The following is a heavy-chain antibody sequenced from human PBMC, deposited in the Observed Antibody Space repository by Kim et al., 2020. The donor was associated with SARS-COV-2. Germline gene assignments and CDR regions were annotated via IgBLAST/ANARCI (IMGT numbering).Heavy chain of an antibody. V-gene: IGHV4-39*01. CDR2: IYYSGST. D-gene: IGHD1-1*01. CDR3: ASLQEQLERRGFDY. CDR1: GGSISSSSYY. J-gene: IGHJ4*02. Sequence: SETLSLTCTVSGGSISSSSYYWGWIRQPPGKGLEWIGSIYYSGSTYYNPSLKSRVTISVDTSKNQFSLKLSSVTAADTAVYYCASLQEQLERRGFDYWGQGTLVTVSS.